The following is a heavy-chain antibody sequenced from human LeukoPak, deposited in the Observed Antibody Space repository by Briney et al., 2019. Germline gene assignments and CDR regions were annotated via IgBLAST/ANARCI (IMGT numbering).Heavy chain of an antibody. CDR1: RFTFSNYR. Sequence: GGSLRLSCTRSRFTFSNYRMNWVRQTPGKGLEWISYSNAAGSPVSYAESVQGRFTTSRDNAKNSLYLEMNSLRDDDTAVYYCARDRSLSVAGTFDFWGQGSLVTVSS. CDR3: ARDRSLSVAGTFDF. D-gene: IGHD6-19*01. J-gene: IGHJ4*02. CDR2: SNAAGSPV. V-gene: IGHV3-48*02.